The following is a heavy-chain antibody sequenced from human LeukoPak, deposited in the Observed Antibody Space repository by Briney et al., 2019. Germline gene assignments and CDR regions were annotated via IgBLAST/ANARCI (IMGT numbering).Heavy chain of an antibody. CDR1: GFTFSSYG. CDR3: ARDRGMTHDAFDI. D-gene: IGHD5-24*01. Sequence: PGGSLRLSCAASGFTFSSYGVHWVRQAPGKGLEWVALIWYDGSTKYYADSVKGRFTISRDNSKNTLYLQMNSLRAEDTAVYYCARDRGMTHDAFDIWGQGTMVTVSS. CDR2: IWYDGSTK. J-gene: IGHJ3*02. V-gene: IGHV3-33*01.